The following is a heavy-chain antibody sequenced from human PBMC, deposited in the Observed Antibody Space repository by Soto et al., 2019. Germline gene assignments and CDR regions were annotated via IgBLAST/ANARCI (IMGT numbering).Heavy chain of an antibody. CDR1: GYSFAGYW. CDR3: ARQIYDSDTGPNFQYYFDS. CDR2: IDPSDSQT. J-gene: IGHJ4*02. V-gene: IGHV5-10-1*01. Sequence: GECLKISCKGSGYSFAGYWITWVRQKPGKGLEWMGRIDPSDSQTYYSPSFRGHVTISATKSITTVFLQWSSLRASDTAMYYCARQIYDSDTGPNFQYYFDSWGQGTPVTVSS. D-gene: IGHD3-22*01.